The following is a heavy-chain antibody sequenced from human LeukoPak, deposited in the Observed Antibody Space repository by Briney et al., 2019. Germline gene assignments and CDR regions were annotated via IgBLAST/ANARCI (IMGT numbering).Heavy chain of an antibody. Sequence: GGSLRLSCAASGFTFSSYAMHWVRQAPGKGLEWVAVISYDGSNKYYADSVKGRFTISRDKSKNTLYLQMNSLRAEDTAVYYCARDGLGFPQYPYNWFDPWGQGTLVTVSS. V-gene: IGHV3-30-3*01. CDR3: ARDGLGFPQYPYNWFDP. D-gene: IGHD3-16*01. CDR1: GFTFSSYA. CDR2: ISYDGSNK. J-gene: IGHJ5*02.